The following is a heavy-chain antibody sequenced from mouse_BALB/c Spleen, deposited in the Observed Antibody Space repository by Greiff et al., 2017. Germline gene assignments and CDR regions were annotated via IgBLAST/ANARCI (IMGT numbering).Heavy chain of an antibody. J-gene: IGHJ2*01. D-gene: IGHD2-4*01. Sequence: EVQLQQSGAELVKPGASVKLSCTASGFNIKDTYMHWVKQRPEQGLEWIGRIDPANGNTKYDPKFQGKATITADTSSNTAYLQLSSLTSEDTAVYYCARGYDYDGRFDYWGQGTTLTVSS. CDR2: IDPANGNT. CDR3: ARGYDYDGRFDY. V-gene: IGHV14-3*02. CDR1: GFNIKDTY.